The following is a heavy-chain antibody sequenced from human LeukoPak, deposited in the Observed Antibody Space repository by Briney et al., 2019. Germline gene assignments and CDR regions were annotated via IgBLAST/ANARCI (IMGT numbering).Heavy chain of an antibody. J-gene: IGHJ5*02. V-gene: IGHV4-34*01. D-gene: IGHD3-10*01. Sequence: SETLSLTCAVYGGSFSGYYWGWIRQPPGKGLEWIGSIYYSGSTYYNPSLKSRVTISVDTSKNQFSLKLSSVTAADTAVYYCARDQKILLWFGELLLNWFDPWGQGTLVTVSS. CDR2: IYYSGST. CDR3: ARDQKILLWFGELLLNWFDP. CDR1: GGSFSGYY.